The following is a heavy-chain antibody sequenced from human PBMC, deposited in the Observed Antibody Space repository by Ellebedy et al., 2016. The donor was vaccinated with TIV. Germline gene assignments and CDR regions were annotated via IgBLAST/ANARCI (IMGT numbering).Heavy chain of an antibody. CDR3: ARDQDYSFDY. Sequence: GESLKISCAASGFTFTTYAMHWVRQAPGKGLEWVSGIGTGGNTFYADSVRGRFTISRDTSKNTVFLQMNSLRAEDTAVYYCARDQDYSFDYWGQGTLVTVSS. J-gene: IGHJ4*02. CDR2: IGTGGNT. CDR1: GFTFTTYA. V-gene: IGHV3-23*01. D-gene: IGHD3/OR15-3a*01.